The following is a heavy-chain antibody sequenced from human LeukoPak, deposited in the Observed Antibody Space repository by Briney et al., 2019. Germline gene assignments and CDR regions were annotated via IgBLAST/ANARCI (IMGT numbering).Heavy chain of an antibody. J-gene: IGHJ6*03. CDR2: INPNSGGP. Sequence: GASVKVSCMASGYTFTGYYMHSVRQAPGQGLEWMGWINPNSGGPNYAQKFQGRVTMSRDTSISTAYMALSRLRSDDTAVYYCARDTWFGELSYYYYYYMDVWGKGTTVTVSS. CDR3: ARDTWFGELSYYYYYYMDV. V-gene: IGHV1-2*02. CDR1: GYTFTGYY. D-gene: IGHD3-10*01.